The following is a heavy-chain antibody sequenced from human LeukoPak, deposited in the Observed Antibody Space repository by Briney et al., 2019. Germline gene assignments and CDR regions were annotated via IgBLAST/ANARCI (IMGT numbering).Heavy chain of an antibody. CDR1: SGSMNKYQ. CDR2: IYDTGNT. D-gene: IGHD6-6*01. V-gene: IGHV4-4*07. J-gene: IGHJ4*02. CDR3: ARGVEYSRSSDNILFEY. Sequence: SETLSLTCTVSSGSMNKYQWNWIRQSAGKGLEWIGRIYDTGNTDYNSSLKGRITISLDKSKTQFSLKLTSVSAADTAVYYCARGVEYSRSSDNILFEYCGQGSLVIVSS.